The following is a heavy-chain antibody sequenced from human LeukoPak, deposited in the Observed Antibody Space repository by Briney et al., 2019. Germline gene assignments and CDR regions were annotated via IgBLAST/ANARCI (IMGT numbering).Heavy chain of an antibody. Sequence: SGTLSLTCTVSGGSISNYYWIWIRQPPGKGLEWIGYIYYSGNTNYNPSLKSRVTISVDTSKNQFSLKLSSVTAADTAVYYCARWYYDTSGRHFDYWGQGTLVTVSS. CDR2: IYYSGNT. V-gene: IGHV4-59*01. CDR1: GGSISNYY. CDR3: ARWYYDTSGRHFDY. J-gene: IGHJ4*02. D-gene: IGHD3-22*01.